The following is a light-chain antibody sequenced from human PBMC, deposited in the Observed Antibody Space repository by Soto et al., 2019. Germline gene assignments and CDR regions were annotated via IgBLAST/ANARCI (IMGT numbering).Light chain of an antibody. Sequence: ETVLTQSPGTLSLSPGERATLSCRASQSVGSSYLAWYQQKPAQAPRLLIYGASNRATGIPDRFSGSGSGTAFTLTISRLEPEDFAVYYCQHFGSSPPSWSFGPGTKVEVK. CDR3: QHFGSSPPSWS. CDR1: QSVGSSY. CDR2: GAS. J-gene: IGKJ1*01. V-gene: IGKV3-20*01.